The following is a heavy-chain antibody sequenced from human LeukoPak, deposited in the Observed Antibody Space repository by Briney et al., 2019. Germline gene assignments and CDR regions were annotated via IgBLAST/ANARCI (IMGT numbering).Heavy chain of an antibody. CDR1: GFTFGDHA. D-gene: IGHD3-10*01. J-gene: IGHJ6*02. CDR2: IRSGAYGETT. V-gene: IGHV3-49*04. CDR3: ARGPILLWLHNGMDV. Sequence: GGSLRLSCTGSGFTFGDHAMAWVRQAPGKGLEWVGFIRSGAYGETTEYAASVRDRFTISRDNSRSVAYLQMNSLKTEDTAVYYCARGPILLWLHNGMDVWGQGTTVTVSS.